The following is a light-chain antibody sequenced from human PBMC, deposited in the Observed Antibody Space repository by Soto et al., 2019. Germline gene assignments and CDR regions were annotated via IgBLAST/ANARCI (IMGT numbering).Light chain of an antibody. CDR2: DAS. CDR3: HQYDTVPYA. Sequence: DTQMTQSPPSLSASVGDRVTITCQASHDINNFVNWYQHRPGKAPKLLIYDASNLETGVPSRFSGSGSGTHFTFTINSLQPEDVATYCCHQYDTVPYAFGPGTKVDLK. CDR1: HDINNF. J-gene: IGKJ3*01. V-gene: IGKV1-33*01.